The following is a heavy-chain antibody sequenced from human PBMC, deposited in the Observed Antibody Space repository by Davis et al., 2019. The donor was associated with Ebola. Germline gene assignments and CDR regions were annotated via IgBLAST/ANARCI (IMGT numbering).Heavy chain of an antibody. V-gene: IGHV1-3*01. CDR3: ARERGWQLVGGMDV. CDR1: GYTFTTYA. Sequence: AASVKVSCKASGYTFTTYAIHWVRQAPGQRLEWMGWINAGNGNTKYSQKLQDRLTITRDTSASTAYMELISLRSEDTAMYYCARERGWQLVGGMDVWGKGTTVTVSS. J-gene: IGHJ6*04. CDR2: INAGNGNT. D-gene: IGHD6-6*01.